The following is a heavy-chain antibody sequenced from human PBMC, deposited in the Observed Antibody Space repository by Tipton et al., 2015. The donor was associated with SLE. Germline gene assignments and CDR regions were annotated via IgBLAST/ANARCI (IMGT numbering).Heavy chain of an antibody. Sequence: TLSLTCTVSGGSVSSGSYYWSWIRQPPGKGLEWIGSIYYSGSTYYNPSLKSRVTISVDTSKNQFSLKLSSVTAADTAVYYCARVSYYYDSSGYGGDAFDIWGQGTMVTVSS. V-gene: IGHV4-39*07. CDR3: ARVSYYYDSSGYGGDAFDI. CDR1: GGSVSSGSYY. D-gene: IGHD3-22*01. J-gene: IGHJ3*02. CDR2: IYYSGST.